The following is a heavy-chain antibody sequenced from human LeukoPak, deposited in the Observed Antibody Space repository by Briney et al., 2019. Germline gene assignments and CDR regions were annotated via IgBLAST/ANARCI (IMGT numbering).Heavy chain of an antibody. J-gene: IGHJ6*02. CDR2: ISSSSFI. D-gene: IGHD3-3*01. Sequence: GRSLRLSCAASGFTFSSYGMHWVRQAPGKGLEWVSSISSSSFIYYADSMKRRFTISRDNAKNSLYLQMNSLRAEDTAVYYCARDLLPREWGMDVWGQGTTVTVSS. V-gene: IGHV3-21*01. CDR1: GFTFSSYG. CDR3: ARDLLPREWGMDV.